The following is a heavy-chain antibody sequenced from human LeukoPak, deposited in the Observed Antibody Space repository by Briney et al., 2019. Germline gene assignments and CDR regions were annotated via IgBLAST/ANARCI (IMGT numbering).Heavy chain of an antibody. CDR2: LSTDGPAT. V-gene: IGHV1-46*02. D-gene: IGHD3-10*01. Sequence: RASVKVSCKASGYTFNIYYMHWVRQAPGQGLEWMGILSTDGPATTYAQNFQDRVTMTRDRSTSTVYMELNSLRSEDTAVYYCASCYYGSGTLDNYYYGMDVWGQGTTVTVSS. CDR3: ASCYYGSGTLDNYYYGMDV. CDR1: GYTFNIYY. J-gene: IGHJ6*02.